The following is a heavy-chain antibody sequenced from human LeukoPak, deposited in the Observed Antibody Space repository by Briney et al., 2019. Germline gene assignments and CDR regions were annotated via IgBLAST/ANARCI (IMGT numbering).Heavy chain of an antibody. CDR2: INPSGGST. Sequence: GASVKISCKASGYTFTRYYMHWVRQAPGQGLEWMGIINPSGGSTSYTQKFQGRVTMTRDMSTGTDYMELSSLRSEDTAVYYCARDNSVEDTAWWFDPWGQGTLVTVSS. CDR1: GYTFTRYY. CDR3: ARDNSVEDTAWWFDP. D-gene: IGHD4-23*01. J-gene: IGHJ5*02. V-gene: IGHV1-46*01.